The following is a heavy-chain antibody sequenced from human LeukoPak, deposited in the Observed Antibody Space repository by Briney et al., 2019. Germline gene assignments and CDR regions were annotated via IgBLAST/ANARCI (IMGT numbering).Heavy chain of an antibody. J-gene: IGHJ4*02. CDR3: AKAREIGSYSLGYYFDY. CDR1: GFTFSSYS. CDR2: ISSSSSYI. V-gene: IGHV3-21*04. Sequence: GGSLRLSCAASGFTFSSYSMNWVRQAPGKGLEWVSSISSSSSYIYYADSVKGRSTISRDNSKNTLYLQMNSLRAEDTAVYYCAKAREIGSYSLGYYFDYWGQGTLVTVSS. D-gene: IGHD1-26*01.